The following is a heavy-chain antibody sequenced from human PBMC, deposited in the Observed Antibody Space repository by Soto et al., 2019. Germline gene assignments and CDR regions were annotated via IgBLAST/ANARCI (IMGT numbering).Heavy chain of an antibody. CDR3: ARVPSARIGVDY. CDR2: IGTSADYI. J-gene: IGHJ4*02. D-gene: IGHD6-6*01. V-gene: IGHV3-21*01. Sequence: PVGSLRLSCAASGFIFSSFGMTWVRQAPGKGLEWVSSIGTSADYIHYADSLKGRFTISRDNAKDSLFLELNSLTAEDTAVYYCARVPSARIGVDYWGQGALVTVSS. CDR1: GFIFSSFG.